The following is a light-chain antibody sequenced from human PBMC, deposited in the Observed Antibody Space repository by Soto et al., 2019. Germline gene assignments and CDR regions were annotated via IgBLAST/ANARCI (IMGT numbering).Light chain of an antibody. CDR1: QSVSST. CDR2: GAS. J-gene: IGKJ1*01. Sequence: EIVMTQSPATLSVSPGERATLSCRASQSVSSTLAWYEQKPGQAPRLLIYGASTRATGIPARVSGSGSGTEFTLTISSMQSEDFAVYYCQQYNNWPRTWTFGQGTKVEIK. V-gene: IGKV3-15*01. CDR3: QQYNNWPRTWT.